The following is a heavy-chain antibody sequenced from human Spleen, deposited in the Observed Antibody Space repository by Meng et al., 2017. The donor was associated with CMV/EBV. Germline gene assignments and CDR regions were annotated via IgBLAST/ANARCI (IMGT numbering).Heavy chain of an antibody. Sequence: GGSLRLSCTASGFPITNTAMTWVRQAPGKGLEWVSLISRDGDTHYTDSVKGRFIISKDNSKKTLYLQMNSLRAEDTAIYYYARDLGGGDTFDIWGQGTMVTVSS. D-gene: IGHD2-21*02. V-gene: IGHV3-53*01. CDR3: ARDLGGGDTFDI. CDR1: GFPITNTA. J-gene: IGHJ3*02. CDR2: ISRDGDT.